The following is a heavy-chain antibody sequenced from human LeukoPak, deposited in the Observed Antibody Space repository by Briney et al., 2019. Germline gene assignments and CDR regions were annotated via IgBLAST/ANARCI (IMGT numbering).Heavy chain of an antibody. V-gene: IGHV3-48*03. Sequence: HAGGSLRLSCAASGFTFSSYEMNWVRQAPGKGLEWVSYISSSGSTIYYADSVKGRFTISRDNAKNSLYLQLNSLRAEDTAVYYCARRMRLQFRGRHYYYAMDVWGQGTTVTVSS. CDR3: ARRMRLQFRGRHYYYAMDV. CDR1: GFTFSSYE. J-gene: IGHJ6*02. CDR2: ISSSGSTI. D-gene: IGHD5-24*01.